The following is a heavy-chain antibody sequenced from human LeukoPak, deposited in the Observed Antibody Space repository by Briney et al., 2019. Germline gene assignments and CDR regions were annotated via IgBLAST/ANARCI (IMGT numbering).Heavy chain of an antibody. Sequence: GASVKVSCKASGYTFTSYGISWVRQAPGQGLEWMGWISAYNGNTNYAQKLQGRVTMTTDTSTSTAYMELRSLRSDDTAVYYCARADYVFWSGDGGFDPWGQGTLVTVSS. CDR1: GYTFTSYG. V-gene: IGHV1-18*01. J-gene: IGHJ5*02. CDR2: ISAYNGNT. CDR3: ARADYVFWSGDGGFDP. D-gene: IGHD3-3*01.